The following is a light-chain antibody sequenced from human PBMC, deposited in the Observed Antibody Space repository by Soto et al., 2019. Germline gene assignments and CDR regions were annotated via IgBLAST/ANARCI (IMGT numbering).Light chain of an antibody. J-gene: IGLJ3*02. CDR2: STN. CDR1: SGSVSTAYY. CDR3: VLFMGSGSWV. V-gene: IGLV8-61*01. Sequence: QVVVTQEPSLSVSPGGTVTLTCGLNSGSVSTAYYPSWYQQTPGQAPRTLMYSTNIRSSGVPDRFSGSILGNRAALTITGAQADDESDYYCVLFMGSGSWVFGGGTKLTVL.